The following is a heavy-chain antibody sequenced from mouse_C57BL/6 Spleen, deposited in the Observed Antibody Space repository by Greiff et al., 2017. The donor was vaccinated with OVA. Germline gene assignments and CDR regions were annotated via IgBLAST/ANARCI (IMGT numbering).Heavy chain of an antibody. J-gene: IGHJ2*01. Sequence: VMLVESGAELVRPGTSVKVSCKASGYAFTNYLIEWVKQRPGQGLEWIGVINPGSGGTNYNEKFKGKATLTADKSSSTAYMQLSSLTSEDSAVYFCARGEYYGSSHYFDYWGQGTTLTVSS. D-gene: IGHD1-1*01. CDR3: ARGEYYGSSHYFDY. CDR1: GYAFTNYL. V-gene: IGHV1-54*01. CDR2: INPGSGGT.